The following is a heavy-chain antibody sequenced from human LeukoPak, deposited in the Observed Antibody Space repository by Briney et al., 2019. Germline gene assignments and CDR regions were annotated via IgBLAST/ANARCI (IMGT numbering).Heavy chain of an antibody. Sequence: GGSLRLSCTASGFTFGDYAMSWVRQAPGKGLEWVGFIRSKAYGGTTEYAASVKGRFTISRDDSKSIAYLQMNSLKTEDTAVYYCTREYYYDSSGYENFDYWGQGTLVTVSS. D-gene: IGHD3-22*01. CDR3: TREYYYDSSGYENFDY. J-gene: IGHJ4*02. V-gene: IGHV3-49*04. CDR1: GFTFGDYA. CDR2: IRSKAYGGTT.